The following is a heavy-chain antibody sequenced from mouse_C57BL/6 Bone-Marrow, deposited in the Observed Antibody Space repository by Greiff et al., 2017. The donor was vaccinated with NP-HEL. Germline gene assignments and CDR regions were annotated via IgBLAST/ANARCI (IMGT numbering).Heavy chain of an antibody. CDR1: GFTFSSYA. CDR2: ISSGGDYI. Sequence: EVHLVESGEGLVKPGGSLKLSCAASGFTFSSYAMSWVRQTPEKRLEWVAYISSGGDYIYYADTVKGRFTISRDNARNTLYLQMSSLKSEDTAMYYCTRDHGYYYGSGSYWYFDVWGTGTTVTVSS. J-gene: IGHJ1*03. D-gene: IGHD1-1*01. CDR3: TRDHGYYYGSGSYWYFDV. V-gene: IGHV5-9-1*02.